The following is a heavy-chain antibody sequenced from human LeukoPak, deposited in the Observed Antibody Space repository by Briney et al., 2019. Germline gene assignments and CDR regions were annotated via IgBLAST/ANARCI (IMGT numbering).Heavy chain of an antibody. V-gene: IGHV1-2*02. CDR1: GYTFTGYY. CDR3: ARDRGIAVAGRVSTNYYYYYYMDV. CDR2: INPNTGDT. D-gene: IGHD6-19*01. J-gene: IGHJ6*03. Sequence: ASVKVSCKASGYTFTGYYMHWVRQAPGQGLEWMGWINPNTGDTHYAQKFQGRVTLTRDTSITTVYMELSSLRSEDTAVYYCARDRGIAVAGRVSTNYYYYYYMDVWGKGTTVTISS.